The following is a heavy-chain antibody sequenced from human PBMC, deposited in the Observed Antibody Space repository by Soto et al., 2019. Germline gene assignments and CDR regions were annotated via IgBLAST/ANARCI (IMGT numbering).Heavy chain of an antibody. CDR2: ILPIFDTT. CDR1: GGTFNTYT. V-gene: IGHV1-69*01. CDR3: ERYATGDAYDYNYGMDV. D-gene: IGHD7-27*01. Sequence: QVQLVQSGAEVKKPGSSVKVSCKASGGTFNTYTINWVRQAPGQGLEWMGGILPIFDTTNYAQRFQGRVTITADDSTSTAYMELSSLRSEDTAVYYCERYATGDAYDYNYGMDVWGQGTTVTVTS. J-gene: IGHJ6*02.